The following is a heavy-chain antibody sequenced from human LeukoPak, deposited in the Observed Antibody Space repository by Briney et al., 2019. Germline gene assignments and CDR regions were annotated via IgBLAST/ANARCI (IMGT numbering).Heavy chain of an antibody. CDR3: ARTWYYGSGSNYNLYYYYGMDV. J-gene: IGHJ6*02. D-gene: IGHD3-10*01. V-gene: IGHV4-59*08. CDR2: IYYSGST. CDR1: GGSIGSYY. Sequence: SETLSLTCTVSGGSIGSYYWSWIRQPPGKGLEWIGYIYYSGSTNYNPSLKSRVTISVDTSKNQFSLKLSSVTAADTAVYYCARTWYYGSGSNYNLYYYYGMDVWGQGTTVTVSS.